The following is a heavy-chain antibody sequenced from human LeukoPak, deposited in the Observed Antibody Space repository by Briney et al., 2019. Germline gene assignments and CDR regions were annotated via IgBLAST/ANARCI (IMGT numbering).Heavy chain of an antibody. Sequence: GGSLRLSCVGSGFTFRSHAMSWVRQAPGKGLEWVSTISASGGTTYYADSVKGRFTISRDNSKNTLYLQLNSLRAEDTAVYYCAKWYSSSSPLDYWGQGTLVTVSS. J-gene: IGHJ4*02. CDR2: ISASGGTT. D-gene: IGHD6-6*01. CDR3: AKWYSSSSPLDY. CDR1: GFTFRSHA. V-gene: IGHV3-23*01.